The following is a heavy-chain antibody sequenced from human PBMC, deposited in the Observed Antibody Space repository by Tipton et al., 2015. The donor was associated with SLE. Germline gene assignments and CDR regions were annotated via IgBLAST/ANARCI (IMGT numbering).Heavy chain of an antibody. D-gene: IGHD6-19*01. V-gene: IGHV4-59*08. CDR1: GGSISSYY. Sequence: TLSLTCTVSGGSISSYYWSWIRQPPGKGLEWIGYIYYSGSTNYNPSLKSRVTISVDTSKNQFSLKLSSVTAADTAAYYCARQGAVAGFDYWGQGTLVTVSS. CDR2: IYYSGST. CDR3: ARQGAVAGFDY. J-gene: IGHJ4*02.